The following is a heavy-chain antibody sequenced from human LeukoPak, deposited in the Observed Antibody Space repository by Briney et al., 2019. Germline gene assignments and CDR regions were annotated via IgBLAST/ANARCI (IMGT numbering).Heavy chain of an antibody. CDR1: GFTFSSYA. Sequence: GGSLRLSCAASGFTFSSYAMSWVRQAPGKGLEWVSAISGSGGSTYYADSVKGRFTISRDNSKNTLYLQMNSLRAEDTAVYYCAKLRGIVVASYYFDYWGQGTLVTVSS. J-gene: IGHJ4*02. CDR2: ISGSGGST. D-gene: IGHD6-19*01. CDR3: AKLRGIVVASYYFDY. V-gene: IGHV3-23*01.